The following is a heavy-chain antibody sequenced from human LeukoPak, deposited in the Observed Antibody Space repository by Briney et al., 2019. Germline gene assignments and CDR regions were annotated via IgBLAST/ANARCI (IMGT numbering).Heavy chain of an antibody. J-gene: IGHJ6*03. Sequence: SETLSLICTVPGGSISRHNYFWGWIRQPPGKGLEWIATISFDGRAYYNPSLKTRATIPVEPSKKQFSLPLSSVTAADTAVYYCARPVNNVGYCSGGSCYHMDVWGKGTTVTVSS. D-gene: IGHD2-15*01. CDR1: GGSISRHNYF. CDR3: ARPVNNVGYCSGGSCYHMDV. V-gene: IGHV4-39*01. CDR2: ISFDGRA.